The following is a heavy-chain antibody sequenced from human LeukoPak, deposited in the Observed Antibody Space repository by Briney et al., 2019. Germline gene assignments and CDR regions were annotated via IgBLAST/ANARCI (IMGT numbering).Heavy chain of an antibody. CDR1: GGSISSSSYY. Sequence: SETLSLTCTVSGGSISSSSYYWGWIRQPPGKGLEWIGSIYYSGSTYYNPSLKGRVTISVDTSKNPFSLKLSSVTAADTAVYYCARGSSSTSGYRRRSPHCDNWFDPWGQRTLVTVSS. CDR2: IYYSGST. D-gene: IGHD2-2*01. J-gene: IGHJ5*02. V-gene: IGHV4-39*07. CDR3: ARGSSSTSGYRRRSPHCDNWFDP.